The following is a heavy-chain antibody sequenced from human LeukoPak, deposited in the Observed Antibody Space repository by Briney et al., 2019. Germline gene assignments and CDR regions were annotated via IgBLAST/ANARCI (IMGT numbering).Heavy chain of an antibody. Sequence: SVKVSCKASGGTFSSYAINWVRQAPGQGLEWMGGIIPIFGTANYAQKFQGRVTITTDESTSTAYMELSSLRSEDTAVYYCARDRRDGYNGPAFDIWGQGTMVTVSS. CDR3: ARDRRDGYNGPAFDI. V-gene: IGHV1-69*05. CDR1: GGTFSSYA. CDR2: IIPIFGTA. J-gene: IGHJ3*02. D-gene: IGHD5-24*01.